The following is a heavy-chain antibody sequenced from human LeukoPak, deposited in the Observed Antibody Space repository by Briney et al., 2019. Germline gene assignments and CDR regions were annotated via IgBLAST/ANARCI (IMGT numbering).Heavy chain of an antibody. D-gene: IGHD5-18*01. CDR2: ISTSSSYI. CDR1: GFTFSSYT. Sequence: GGSLRLSCAASGFTFSSYTMNWVRQAPGKGLEWVSSISTSSSYIYYADSVNGRFTISRDNAKNSLYLQMNSLRAEDTALYHCARAGLGMAMVDDAFDIWGQGTMVTVSS. J-gene: IGHJ3*02. CDR3: ARAGLGMAMVDDAFDI. V-gene: IGHV3-21*04.